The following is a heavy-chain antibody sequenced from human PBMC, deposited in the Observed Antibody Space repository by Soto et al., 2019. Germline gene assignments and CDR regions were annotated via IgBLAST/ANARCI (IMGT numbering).Heavy chain of an antibody. CDR1: GFTVSSNY. CDR2: IYSGGST. Sequence: HPGGSLRLSCAASGFTVSSNYMSWVRQAPGKGLEWVSVIYSGGSTYYADSVEGRFTISRHNSKNTLYLQMNNMIAEGTGVSYCAKDGDYDREYFDCWGQRTLVTVSS. V-gene: IGHV3-53*04. J-gene: IGHJ4*02. CDR3: AKDGDYDREYFDC. D-gene: IGHD4-17*01.